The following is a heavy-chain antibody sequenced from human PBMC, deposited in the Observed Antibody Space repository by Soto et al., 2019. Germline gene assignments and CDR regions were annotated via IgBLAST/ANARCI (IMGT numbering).Heavy chain of an antibody. CDR1: GGSISSSSYY. V-gene: IGHV4-39*01. CDR3: ARRDDGYNNFDY. J-gene: IGHJ4*02. CDR2: IYYSGST. D-gene: IGHD5-12*01. Sequence: SETLSLTCTVSGGSISSSSYYWGWIRQPPGKGLEWIGSIYYSGSTYYNPSLKSRVTISVDTSKNQFSLKLSSVTAADTAVYYCARRDDGYNNFDYWGQGTLVTVSS.